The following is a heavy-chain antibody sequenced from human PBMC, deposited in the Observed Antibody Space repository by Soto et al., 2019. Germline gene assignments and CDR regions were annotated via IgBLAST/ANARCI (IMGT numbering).Heavy chain of an antibody. J-gene: IGHJ6*02. CDR2: INPNSGGT. CDR1: GYTFTSYE. V-gene: IGHV1-2*04. Sequence: ASVKVSCXASGYTFTSYEINWVRQAPGQGLEWMGWINPNSGGTNYAQKFQGWVTMTRDTSISTAYMELSRLRSDDTAVYYCARDFALRYYDSSGHKPQYYYYYYGMDAWGQGTTVTVSS. D-gene: IGHD3-22*01. CDR3: ARDFALRYYDSSGHKPQYYYYYYGMDA.